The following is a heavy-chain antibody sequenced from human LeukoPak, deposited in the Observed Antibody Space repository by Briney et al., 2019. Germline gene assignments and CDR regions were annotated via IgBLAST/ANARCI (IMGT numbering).Heavy chain of an antibody. J-gene: IGHJ3*02. Sequence: SETLSLTCTVSGGSISNYYWSWIRQPPGKGLEWIGYIYANGSTNYNPSLKSRVTISVDTSKSHFSLRLNSVTAADTAVYYCARHGDVFDAFDIWGQGTMVTVSS. V-gene: IGHV4-4*09. D-gene: IGHD2-21*02. CDR3: ARHGDVFDAFDI. CDR2: IYANGST. CDR1: GGSISNYY.